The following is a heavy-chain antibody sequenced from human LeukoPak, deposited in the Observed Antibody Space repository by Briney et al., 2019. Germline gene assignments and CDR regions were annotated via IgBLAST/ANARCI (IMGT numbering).Heavy chain of an antibody. D-gene: IGHD2-15*01. CDR1: GYTFTSYD. CDR2: MNPNIGNT. V-gene: IGHV1-8*01. Sequence: ASVKVSCQASGYTFTSYDINWVRQATGQGLEWMGWMNPNIGNTGYAQKFQGRVTMTRNTSISTAYMELSSLRSEDTAVYYCARGRNVVVVAATLLGYWGQGTLVTVSS. J-gene: IGHJ4*02. CDR3: ARGRNVVVVAATLLGY.